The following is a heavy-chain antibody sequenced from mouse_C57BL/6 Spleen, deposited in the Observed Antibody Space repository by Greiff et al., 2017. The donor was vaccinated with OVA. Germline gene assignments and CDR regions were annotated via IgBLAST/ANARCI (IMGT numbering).Heavy chain of an antibody. D-gene: IGHD1-1*01. J-gene: IGHJ3*01. V-gene: IGHV5-17*01. Sequence: VQLKQSGGGLVKPGGSLKLSCAASGFTFSDYGMHWVRQAPEKGLEWVAYISSGSSTIYYADTVKGRFTISRDNAKNTLFLQMTSLRSEDTAMYYCASDYGRAWFAYWGQGTLVTVSA. CDR1: GFTFSDYG. CDR2: ISSGSSTI. CDR3: ASDYGRAWFAY.